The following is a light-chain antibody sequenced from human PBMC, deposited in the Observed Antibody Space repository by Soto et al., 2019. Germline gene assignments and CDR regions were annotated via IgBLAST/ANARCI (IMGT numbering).Light chain of an antibody. CDR2: YDS. CDR1: NIGSKS. Sequence: SYELTQPPSVSVAPGKTARITCGGNNIGSKSVHWYQQKPGQAPVLVIYYDSDRPSGIPERFSGSNSGNTATLTISRVEAGDEADYSCQVWDSSSDHRGVFGTGTKLTVL. V-gene: IGLV3-21*04. CDR3: QVWDSSSDHRGV. J-gene: IGLJ1*01.